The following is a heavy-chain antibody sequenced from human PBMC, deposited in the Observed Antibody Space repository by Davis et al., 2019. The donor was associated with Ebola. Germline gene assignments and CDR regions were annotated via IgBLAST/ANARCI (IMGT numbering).Heavy chain of an antibody. Sequence: PSETLSLTCAVYGGSFSGYYWSWIRQPPGKGLEWIGEINHSGSTNYNPSLKNRVTISVDTSKNQFSLKLSSVTAADTAVYYCARVPSFYYYYYGMDVWGQGTTVTVSS. V-gene: IGHV4-34*01. CDR3: ARVPSFYYYYYGMDV. J-gene: IGHJ6*02. CDR2: INHSGST. CDR1: GGSFSGYY.